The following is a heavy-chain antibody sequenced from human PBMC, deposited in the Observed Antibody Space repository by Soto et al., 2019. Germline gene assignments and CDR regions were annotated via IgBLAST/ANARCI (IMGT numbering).Heavy chain of an antibody. Sequence: SVKVSCKASGGTFSSYTISWVRQAPGQGLEWMGRIIPILGIANYAQKFQGRVTITADKSTSTAYMELSSLRSEDTAVYYCALISIAVADLQAFDIWGQGTMVTVSS. J-gene: IGHJ3*02. CDR3: ALISIAVADLQAFDI. D-gene: IGHD6-19*01. CDR2: IIPILGIA. CDR1: GGTFSSYT. V-gene: IGHV1-69*02.